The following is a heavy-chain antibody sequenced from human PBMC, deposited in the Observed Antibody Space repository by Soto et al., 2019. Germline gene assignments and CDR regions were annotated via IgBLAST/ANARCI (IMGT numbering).Heavy chain of an antibody. D-gene: IGHD3-22*01. CDR3: ARDLTISYYDSRGLDY. J-gene: IGHJ4*02. CDR1: GFTLSSYG. V-gene: IGHV3-33*01. CDR2: IWYDGSKK. Sequence: QVQLVESGGGVVQPGTSLRLSCAASGFTLSSYGMHWVRQAPGKGLEWVAVIWYDGSKKYYADSVKGRFTISRDKSKNTLYAQMDSLRAEDSAVYYCARDLTISYYDSRGLDYWGQGTLVTVSS.